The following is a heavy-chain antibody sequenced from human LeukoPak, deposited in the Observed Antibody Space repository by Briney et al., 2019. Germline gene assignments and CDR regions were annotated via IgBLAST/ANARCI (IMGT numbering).Heavy chain of an antibody. D-gene: IGHD1-26*01. CDR2: IYSGGST. CDR3: ASYSGSYYHRDY. CDR1: GFAVSSNY. Sequence: GGSLRLSCAASGFAVSSNYMSWVRQAPGKGLEWVSVIYSGGSTYYADSVKGRFTISRDNSKNTLYLQMNSLRAEDTAVYYCASYSGSYYHRDYWGQGTLVTVSS. V-gene: IGHV3-53*01. J-gene: IGHJ4*02.